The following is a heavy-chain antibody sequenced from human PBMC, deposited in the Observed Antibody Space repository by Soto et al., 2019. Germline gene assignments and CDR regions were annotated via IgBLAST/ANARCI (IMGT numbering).Heavy chain of an antibody. V-gene: IGHV4-30-4*08. J-gene: IGHJ6*02. CDR2: IHHSGSI. CDR3: AREDDGGDSLDV. Sequence: SETLSLTCTVSGDSISSDYYHWTWIRQSPGKGLEWIGYIHHSGSILYNPSLKSRVTISVDTSKNQFSLHLTSVTAADTAVYFWAREDDGGDSLDVWGQGTTVTVSS. D-gene: IGHD2-21*02. CDR1: GDSISSDYYH.